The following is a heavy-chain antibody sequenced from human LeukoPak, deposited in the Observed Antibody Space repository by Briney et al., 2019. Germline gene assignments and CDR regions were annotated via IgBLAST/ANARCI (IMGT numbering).Heavy chain of an antibody. J-gene: IGHJ3*02. D-gene: IGHD3-3*01. CDR1: GYTFTIYD. Sequence: ASVTVSFKASGYTFTIYDINWVRQATGQGLEWMGWMNPNSGNTGYAQKFQGRVTMTRNTSISTAYMELSSLRSEDTAVYYCARNDFWSGYAFDIWGQGTMVTVSS. CDR3: ARNDFWSGYAFDI. CDR2: MNPNSGNT. V-gene: IGHV1-8*01.